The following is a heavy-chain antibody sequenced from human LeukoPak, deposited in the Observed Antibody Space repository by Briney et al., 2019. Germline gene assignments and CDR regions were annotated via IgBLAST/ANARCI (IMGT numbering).Heavy chain of an antibody. CDR3: AKGRYYGSGSYLNSLDY. V-gene: IGHV3-23*01. D-gene: IGHD3-10*01. CDR2: ISGSGDIT. Sequence: PGGYLRLSCAASGFTFSSYVMSWVRQAPGKGLDWVSLISGSGDITNYADSVKGRFTISRDNSKNTLYLQLNSQRAEDTAVYSCAKGRYYGSGSYLNSLDYWGQGTLVTVSS. CDR1: GFTFSSYV. J-gene: IGHJ4*02.